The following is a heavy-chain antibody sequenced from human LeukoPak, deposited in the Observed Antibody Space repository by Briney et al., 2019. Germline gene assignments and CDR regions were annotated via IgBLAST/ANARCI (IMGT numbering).Heavy chain of an antibody. CDR2: IYYSGST. D-gene: IGHD3/OR15-3a*01. CDR1: GGSISSGDYY. J-gene: IGHJ3*02. V-gene: IGHV4-30-4*01. CDR3: AREPRTGYLDAFDI. Sequence: SQTLSLTCTVSGGSISSGDYYWSWIRQPPGKGLEWIGYIYYSGSTYYNPSLKSRVTISVDTSKNQFSLKLSSVTAADTAVYYCAREPRTGYLDAFDIWGQGTMVTVSS.